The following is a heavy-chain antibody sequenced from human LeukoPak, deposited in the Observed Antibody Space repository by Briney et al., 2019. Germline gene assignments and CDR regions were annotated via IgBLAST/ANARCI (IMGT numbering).Heavy chain of an antibody. V-gene: IGHV3-74*01. CDR2: IYTDGSST. Sequence: AGSLRLSCAASGFTFSSFWMHWVRQAPGKGLVWVSRIYTDGSSTRYADSVKGRFTISRDNAKNTLYLQMNSLRVEDTAVYYCTRDPGGSYLDYWGQGTLVTVSS. CDR1: GFTFSSFW. CDR3: TRDPGGSYLDY. J-gene: IGHJ4*02. D-gene: IGHD3-16*01.